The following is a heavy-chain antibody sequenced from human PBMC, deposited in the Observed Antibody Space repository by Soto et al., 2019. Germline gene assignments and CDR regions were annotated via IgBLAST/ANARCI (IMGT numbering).Heavy chain of an antibody. D-gene: IGHD1-26*01. V-gene: IGHV4-34*01. CDR2: INHSGST. J-gene: IGHJ6*01. Sequence: RILKTQRKGLEWIGEINHSGSTNYNPSLKSRVTISVDTSKNQFSLKLSSVTAADTAVYYCACARSGSYPNFYYGMDISAQGPT. CDR3: ACARSGSYPNFYYGMDI.